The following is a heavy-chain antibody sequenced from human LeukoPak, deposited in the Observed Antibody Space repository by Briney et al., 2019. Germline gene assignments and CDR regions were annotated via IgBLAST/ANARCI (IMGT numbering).Heavy chain of an antibody. J-gene: IGHJ4*02. CDR2: IGSDANT. Sequence: GGSLRLSCVASGFTFSRNAMAWVRQAPGKGLDWVAGIGSDANTHYADSVRGRITISRDNSKNTVSLQMSSLRAEDTAVYYCAKDIPSWSFDSWGQGILVTVSS. D-gene: IGHD2-2*02. CDR1: GFTFSRNA. CDR3: AKDIPSWSFDS. V-gene: IGHV3-23*01.